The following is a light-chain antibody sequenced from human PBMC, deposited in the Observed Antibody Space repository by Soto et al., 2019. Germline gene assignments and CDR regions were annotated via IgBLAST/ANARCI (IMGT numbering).Light chain of an antibody. CDR3: TSYAGTYSVV. J-gene: IGLJ2*01. V-gene: IGLV2-14*01. CDR1: SSDIGAYGY. Sequence: QSALTQPASVCGSPGQSITISCTGTSSDIGAYGYVSWYQQHPGKGPKLLIYEVSDRPSGVSNRFSASKSGNTASLTISGLQAEDEAEYYCTSYAGTYSVVFGGGTKLTVL. CDR2: EVS.